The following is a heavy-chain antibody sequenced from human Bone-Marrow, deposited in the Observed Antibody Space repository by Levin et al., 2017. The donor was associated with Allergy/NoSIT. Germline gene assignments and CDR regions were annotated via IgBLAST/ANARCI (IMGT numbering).Heavy chain of an antibody. D-gene: IGHD6-13*01. V-gene: IGHV5-10-1*01. CDR1: GYSFTSYW. CDR3: ARHPLYSSSWLDAFDI. J-gene: IGHJ3*02. CDR2: IDPSDSYT. Sequence: GGSLRLSCKGSGYSFTSYWISWVRQMPGKGLEWMGRIDPSDSYTNYSPSFQGHVTISADKSISTAYLQWSSLKASDTAMYYCARHPLYSSSWLDAFDIWGQGTMVTVSS.